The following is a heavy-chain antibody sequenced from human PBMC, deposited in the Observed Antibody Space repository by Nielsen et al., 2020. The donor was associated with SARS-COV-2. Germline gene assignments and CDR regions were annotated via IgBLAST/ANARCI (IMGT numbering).Heavy chain of an antibody. D-gene: IGHD2-2*01. Sequence: SETLSLTCTVSGGSISSGGYYWSWIRQHPGKGLEWIGYIYYSGGTYYNPSLKSRVTISVDTSKNQFSLKLSSVTAADTAVYYCARDRPLGYCSSTSCRRYMDVWGKGTAVTVSS. J-gene: IGHJ6*03. CDR1: GGSISSGGYY. V-gene: IGHV4-31*03. CDR2: IYYSGGT. CDR3: ARDRPLGYCSSTSCRRYMDV.